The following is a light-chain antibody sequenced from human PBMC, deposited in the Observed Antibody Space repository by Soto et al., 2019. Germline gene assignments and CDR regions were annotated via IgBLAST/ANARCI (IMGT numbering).Light chain of an antibody. Sequence: EIVLTQSPGTLSLSPGEGATLSCRASQSISATYLAWYQQKPGQAPRLLIYGASSRATGIPDRFSGSGSGTDFTLTISRLEPDDFGLYSCQQYGHSPYTFGQGTQLEIK. CDR3: QQYGHSPYT. J-gene: IGKJ2*01. V-gene: IGKV3-20*01. CDR2: GAS. CDR1: QSISATY.